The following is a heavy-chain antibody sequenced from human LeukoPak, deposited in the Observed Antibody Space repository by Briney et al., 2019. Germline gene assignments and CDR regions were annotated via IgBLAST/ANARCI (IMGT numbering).Heavy chain of an antibody. CDR2: INHNGNVN. CDR3: ARGGGLDV. CDR1: GFTFSSYW. D-gene: IGHD3-16*01. J-gene: IGHJ6*02. V-gene: IGHV3-7*03. Sequence: GGSLRLSCAASGFTFSSYWMNWARQAPGKGLEWVASINHNGNVNYYVDSVKGRYTISRDNAKNSLYLQMSNLRAENTAVYFCARGGGLDVWGQGATVTVSS.